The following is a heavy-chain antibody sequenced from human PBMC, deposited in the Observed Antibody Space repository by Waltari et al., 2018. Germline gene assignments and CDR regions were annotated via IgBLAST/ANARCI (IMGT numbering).Heavy chain of an antibody. CDR1: GGSLSTYY. D-gene: IGHD3-10*01. Sequence: QVQLQESGPGLVKPSETLSLTCTVPGGSLSTYYWSRIRQPPGKGLEWIGYIYSSGSTRYNPSLKSRVTMSVDTSKNHFSLNLISVTAADTAVYYCARRLFTMLRGQDFGMDVWGQGTTVTVSS. J-gene: IGHJ6*02. CDR3: ARRLFTMLRGQDFGMDV. CDR2: IYSSGST. V-gene: IGHV4-59*01.